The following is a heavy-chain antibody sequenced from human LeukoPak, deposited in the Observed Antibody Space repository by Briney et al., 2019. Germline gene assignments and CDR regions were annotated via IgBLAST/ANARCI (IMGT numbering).Heavy chain of an antibody. D-gene: IGHD2-2*01. Sequence: SETLSLTCAVYGGSFSGYYWSWIRQPPGKGLEWIGEINHSGSTNYNPSLKSRVTISVDTSKNQFSLKLSSMTAADTAVYYCARVRGVGAAAPYYYYGMDVWGQGTTVTVSS. J-gene: IGHJ6*02. CDR3: ARVRGVGAAAPYYYYGMDV. CDR1: GGSFSGYY. V-gene: IGHV4-34*01. CDR2: INHSGST.